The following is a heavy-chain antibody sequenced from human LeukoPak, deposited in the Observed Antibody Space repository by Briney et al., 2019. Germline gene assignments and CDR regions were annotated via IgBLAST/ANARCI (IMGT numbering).Heavy chain of an antibody. CDR1: GFTFSNYG. CDR3: AKEIWPTVTTPGWTYFDY. V-gene: IGHV3-21*01. Sequence: GGSLRLSCAASGFTFSNYGMNWVRQAPGKGLEWVSFISSSSSYINYGDSVKGRFTISRDNAKNSLYLQMNSLRAEDTAVYYCAKEIWPTVTTPGWTYFDYWGQGTLVTVSS. D-gene: IGHD4-17*01. J-gene: IGHJ4*02. CDR2: ISSSSSYI.